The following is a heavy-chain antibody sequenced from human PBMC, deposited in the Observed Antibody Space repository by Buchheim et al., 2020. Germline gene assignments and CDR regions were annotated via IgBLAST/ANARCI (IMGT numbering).Heavy chain of an antibody. CDR2: IKQDGSEK. V-gene: IGHV3-7*03. J-gene: IGHJ6*02. CDR3: ARDHYGSGSYYMTGYGMDV. CDR1: GFTFSSYW. Sequence: EVQLVESGGGLVQPGGSLRLSCAASGFTFSSYWMSWVRQAPGKGLEWVANIKQDGSEKYYVDSVKGRFTISRDNAKNPLYQQMNSLRAEDTAVYYCARDHYGSGSYYMTGYGMDVWGQGTT. D-gene: IGHD3-10*01.